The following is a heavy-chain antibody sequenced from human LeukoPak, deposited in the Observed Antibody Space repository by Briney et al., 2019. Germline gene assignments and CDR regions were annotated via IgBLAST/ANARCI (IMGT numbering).Heavy chain of an antibody. V-gene: IGHV4-61*02. CDR3: ARVFDQ. Sequence: SETLSLTCTVSGDSISSDSYYWNWIRQPAGKGLEWIGLIYTRGGTNYNPSLKSRVTISLDTSKNQFSLKLTSVTAADTAVYYCARVFDQWGQGTLVTVSS. CDR1: GDSISSDSYY. CDR2: IYTRGGT. J-gene: IGHJ4*02.